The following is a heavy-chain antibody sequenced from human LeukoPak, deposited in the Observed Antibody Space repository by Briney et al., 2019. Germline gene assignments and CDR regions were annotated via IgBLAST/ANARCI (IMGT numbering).Heavy chain of an antibody. D-gene: IGHD6-13*01. CDR1: GGSINSSSYY. CDR3: ARLDDRAARIAVGRSSTWSSRRGFDY. V-gene: IGHV4-39*01. Sequence: SETLSLTCTVSGGSINSSSYYWGWIRQPPGKGLEWIGSIFYSGNTYDNPSLKSRVTISVDTSKNQFSLKLNSVTAADTAVYYCARLDDRAARIAVGRSSTWSSRRGFDYWGQGTLVTVSS. CDR2: IFYSGNT. J-gene: IGHJ4*02.